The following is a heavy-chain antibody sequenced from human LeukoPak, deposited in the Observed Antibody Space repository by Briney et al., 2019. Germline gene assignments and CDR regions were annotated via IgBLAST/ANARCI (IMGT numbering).Heavy chain of an antibody. CDR1: GYTFTGYY. V-gene: IGHV1-2*02. D-gene: IGHD6-19*01. J-gene: IGHJ4*02. CDR2: INPNSGGT. CDR3: ARDPSGWQHY. Sequence: ASVKVSCKASGYTFTGYYMHWLRQAPGQGLEWMGWINPNSGGTNYAQKFQGRVTMTRDTSISTAYMELSRLRSDDTAVYYCARDPSGWQHYWGQGTLVTVSS.